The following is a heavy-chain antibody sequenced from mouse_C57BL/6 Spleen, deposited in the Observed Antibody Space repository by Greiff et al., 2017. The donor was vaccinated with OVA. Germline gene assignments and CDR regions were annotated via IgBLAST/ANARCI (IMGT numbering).Heavy chain of an antibody. Sequence: EVQLQQSGPELVKPGASVKIPCKASGYTFTDYNMDWVKQSHGKSLEWIGDINPNNGGTIYNQKFKGKATLTVDKSSSTAYMELRSLTSEDTAVYYCARWRDYGYEGDMDYWGQGTSVTVSS. CDR1: GYTFTDYN. J-gene: IGHJ4*01. CDR2: INPNNGGT. CDR3: ARWRDYGYEGDMDY. D-gene: IGHD2-2*01. V-gene: IGHV1-18*01.